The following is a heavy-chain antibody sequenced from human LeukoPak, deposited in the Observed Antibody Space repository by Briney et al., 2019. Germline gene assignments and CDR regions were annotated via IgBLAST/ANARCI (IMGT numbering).Heavy chain of an antibody. J-gene: IGHJ4*02. Sequence: GGSLRLPCAAPGFTFSSYGMHWVRQAPGKGLEWGAVISYDGSNKYYADSVKGRFTISRDNSKNTLYLQMNSLRAEDTAVYYCAKGNYYDSRDFDYWGQGTLVTVSS. CDR2: ISYDGSNK. CDR1: GFTFSSYG. D-gene: IGHD3-22*01. CDR3: AKGNYYDSRDFDY. V-gene: IGHV3-30*18.